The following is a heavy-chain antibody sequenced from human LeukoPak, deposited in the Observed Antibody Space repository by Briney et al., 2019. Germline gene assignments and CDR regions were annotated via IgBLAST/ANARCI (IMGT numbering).Heavy chain of an antibody. CDR1: GGSISGSFYY. V-gene: IGHV4-39*07. Sequence: SETLSLTCTVSGGSISGSFYYWGWIRQPPGKGLEWIGSIYYSGSTYYNPSLKSRVTISVDTSKNQFSLNLSSVTAADTAVYYCARVRRAYYFDYWGQGTLVTVSS. CDR3: ARVRRAYYFDY. J-gene: IGHJ4*02. CDR2: IYYSGST.